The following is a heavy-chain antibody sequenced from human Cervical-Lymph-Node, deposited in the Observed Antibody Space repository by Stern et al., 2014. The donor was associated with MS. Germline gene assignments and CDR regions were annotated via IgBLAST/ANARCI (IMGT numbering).Heavy chain of an antibody. CDR2: IVPMYGAA. D-gene: IGHD1-14*01. Sequence: QVQLVESGAGMKKPGSSVKVSCKASGGSFSSYAVNWVRQAPGQAPEGMGGIVPMYGAANYAQKFQGRVTLIADESTSTAYMELISLTSEDTAVYYCTREATAHSGTFDFWGQGTLVTV. CDR1: GGSFSSYA. J-gene: IGHJ4*02. V-gene: IGHV1-69*01. CDR3: TREATAHSGTFDF.